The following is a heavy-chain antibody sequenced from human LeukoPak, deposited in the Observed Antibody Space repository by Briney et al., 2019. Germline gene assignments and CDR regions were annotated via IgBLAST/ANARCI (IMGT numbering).Heavy chain of an antibody. Sequence: SETLSLTCTVSGVSISSSNSYWGWIRQPPGKGLEWIGSIYYSGNTYYNASLKSQVSISIDTSKNQFSLKLTSVTAADTAVYYCARGLLDFAAMVKWCAFDIWGQGTMVTVSS. D-gene: IGHD5-18*01. V-gene: IGHV4-39*01. CDR1: GVSISSSNSY. CDR2: IYYSGNT. CDR3: ARGLLDFAAMVKWCAFDI. J-gene: IGHJ3*02.